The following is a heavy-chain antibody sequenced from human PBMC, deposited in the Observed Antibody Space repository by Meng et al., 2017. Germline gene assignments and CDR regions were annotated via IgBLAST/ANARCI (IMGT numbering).Heavy chain of an antibody. CDR2: IYWDDDK. J-gene: IGHJ4*02. CDR1: GFSLSTSGVG. CDR3: AHAADYYDSSGYYGYYFDY. D-gene: IGHD3-22*01. V-gene: IGHV2-5*02. Sequence: SGPTLVKPTQTLTLTCTFSGFSLSTSGVGVGWIRQPPGKALEWLALIYWDDDKRYSPSLKSRLTITKDTSKNQVVLTMTNMDPVDTATYYCAHAADYYDSSGYYGYYFDYWGQGTLVTVS.